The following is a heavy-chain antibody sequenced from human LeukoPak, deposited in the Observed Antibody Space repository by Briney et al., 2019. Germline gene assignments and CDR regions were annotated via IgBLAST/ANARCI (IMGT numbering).Heavy chain of an antibody. CDR1: GFTFSSYW. Sequence: GGSLRLSCTASGFTFSSYWMSWVRQAPGRGLEWVANIRQDGGLKHYVDSVKGRFTISRDNAENSLYLQMNSLRAEDTAVYYCAREIVGAIKSYFDYWGQGTLVTASS. D-gene: IGHD1-26*01. CDR2: IRQDGGLK. CDR3: AREIVGAIKSYFDY. J-gene: IGHJ4*02. V-gene: IGHV3-7*01.